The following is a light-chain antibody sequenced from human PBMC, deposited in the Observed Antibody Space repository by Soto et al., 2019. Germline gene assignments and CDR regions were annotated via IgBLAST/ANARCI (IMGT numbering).Light chain of an antibody. V-gene: IGKV1-5*03. CDR1: QSISSW. CDR2: KAS. Sequence: IHMTHSPSTLSASVLYRVTITCLASQSISSWLAWYQQKPGKAPKLLIYKASSLESGVPSRFSGSGSGTEFTLTISSLQPDDFATYYCQQYNSYSGTFGQGTKVDIK. CDR3: QQYNSYSGT. J-gene: IGKJ1*01.